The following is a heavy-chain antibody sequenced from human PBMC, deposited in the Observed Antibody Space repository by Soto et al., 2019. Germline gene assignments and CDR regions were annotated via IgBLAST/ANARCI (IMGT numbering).Heavy chain of an antibody. CDR3: ARDRGSSGYPFWDYYYGMDV. CDR1: GYTFTSYY. V-gene: IGHV1-46*01. CDR2: INPSGGST. J-gene: IGHJ6*02. Sequence: GASVKVSCKASGYTFTSYYMHWVRQAPGQGPEWMGIINPSGGSTSYAQKFQGRVTMTRDTSTSTVYMELSSLRSDDTAVYYCARDRGSSGYPFWDYYYGMDVWGQGTTVTVSS. D-gene: IGHD6-19*01.